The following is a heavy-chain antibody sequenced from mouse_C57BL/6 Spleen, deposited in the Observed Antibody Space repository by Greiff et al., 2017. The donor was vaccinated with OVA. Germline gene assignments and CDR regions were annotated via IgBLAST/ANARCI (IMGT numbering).Heavy chain of an antibody. Sequence: EVKLVESGPGLVKPSQSLSLTCSVTGYSITSGYYWNWIRQFPGNKLEWMGYISYDGSNNYNPSLKNRISITRDTSKNQFFLKLNSVTTEDTATYYCASTITTVLFDYWGQGTTLTVSS. CDR2: ISYDGSN. D-gene: IGHD1-1*01. J-gene: IGHJ2*01. V-gene: IGHV3-6*01. CDR3: ASTITTVLFDY. CDR1: GYSITSGYY.